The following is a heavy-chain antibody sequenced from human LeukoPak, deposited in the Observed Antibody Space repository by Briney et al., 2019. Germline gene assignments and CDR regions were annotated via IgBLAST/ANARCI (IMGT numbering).Heavy chain of an antibody. J-gene: IGHJ4*02. D-gene: IGHD3-22*01. CDR2: ISSSSSYI. V-gene: IGHV3-21*01. CDR1: GFTFSSYS. CDR3: ARDGSGYPFDY. Sequence: GGSLRLSCAASGFTFSSYSMNWVRQAPGKGLKWVSSISSSSSYIYYADSVKGRFTISRDNAKNSLYLQMNSLRAEDTAVYYCARDGSGYPFDYWGQGTLVTVSS.